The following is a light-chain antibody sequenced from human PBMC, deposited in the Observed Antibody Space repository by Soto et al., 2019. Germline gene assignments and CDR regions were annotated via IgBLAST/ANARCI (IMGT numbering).Light chain of an antibody. J-gene: IGLJ2*01. CDR3: SSYTSITSLGGV. V-gene: IGLV2-14*01. CDR1: SSDVGGYDY. CDR2: EVS. Sequence: QSALTQPASVSGSPGQSITISCTGSSSDVGGYDYVSWYQQHPGKAPKLMIYEVSKRASGVSNRFSGSKSGNTASLTISGLQAEDEADYYCSSYTSITSLGGVFGGGTKVTVL.